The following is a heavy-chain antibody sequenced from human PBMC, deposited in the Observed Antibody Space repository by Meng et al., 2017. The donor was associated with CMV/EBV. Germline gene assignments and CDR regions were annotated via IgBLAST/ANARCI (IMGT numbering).Heavy chain of an antibody. Sequence: GESLKISCAASGFTFSDYYMSWIRQAPGKGLEWVSYISSSGSTIYYADSVKGRFTISRDSAKNSLYLQMNSLRAEDTAVYYCARGEVYCSSTSCYTYFDYCGQGTLVTVSS. CDR2: ISSSGSTI. CDR3: ARGEVYCSSTSCYTYFDY. J-gene: IGHJ4*02. D-gene: IGHD2-2*02. CDR1: GFTFSDYY. V-gene: IGHV3-11*01.